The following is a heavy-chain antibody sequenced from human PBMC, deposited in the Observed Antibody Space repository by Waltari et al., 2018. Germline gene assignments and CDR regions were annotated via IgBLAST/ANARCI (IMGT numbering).Heavy chain of an antibody. D-gene: IGHD3-10*01. V-gene: IGHV3-21*01. Sequence: EVQLVESGGGLVKPGGSLRLSCAASGFTFSSYSMNWVRQAPGKGLEWVSSISSSSSYIYYADSVKGRFTISRDNAKNSLYLQMNSLRAEDTAVYYCARDRIRSDAFDIWGQGTMVTVSS. J-gene: IGHJ3*02. CDR2: ISSSSSYI. CDR3: ARDRIRSDAFDI. CDR1: GFTFSSYS.